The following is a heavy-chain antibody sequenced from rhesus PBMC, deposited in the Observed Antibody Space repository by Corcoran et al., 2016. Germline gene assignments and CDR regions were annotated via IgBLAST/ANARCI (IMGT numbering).Heavy chain of an antibody. J-gene: IGHJ4*01. D-gene: IGHD1-26*01. V-gene: IGHV4-76*01. Sequence: QVQLQESGPGVVKPSETLSLTCAVSGGSISSGYDWSWIRQLPGKGLEWIGYIYGSSGSTNSNPSLKNRVTISKDASKNQFSLKLSSVTAADTAVYYCARDNFGIDYWGQGVLVTVSS. CDR1: GGSISSGYD. CDR3: ARDNFGIDY. CDR2: IYGSSGST.